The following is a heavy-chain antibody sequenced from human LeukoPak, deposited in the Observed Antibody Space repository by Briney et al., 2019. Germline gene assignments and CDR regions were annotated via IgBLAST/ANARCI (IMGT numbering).Heavy chain of an antibody. Sequence: SETLSLTCTVSGGSINSGDYYWSWIRQPPGKGLECIGYIYYSGSTYYNPSLKSRVTISVDTSKNQFSLKLSSVTAADTAVYYCARGGIVGAGYFDYWGQGTLVTVSS. CDR3: ARGGIVGAGYFDY. CDR2: IYYSGST. J-gene: IGHJ4*02. CDR1: GGSINSGDYY. D-gene: IGHD1-26*01. V-gene: IGHV4-30-4*02.